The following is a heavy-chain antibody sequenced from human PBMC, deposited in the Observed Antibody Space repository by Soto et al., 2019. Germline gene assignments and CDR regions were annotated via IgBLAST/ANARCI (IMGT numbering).Heavy chain of an antibody. V-gene: IGHV3-21*01. J-gene: IGHJ4*02. CDR1: GFTFSSYS. CDR3: AKEGPVTTATTCFDY. D-gene: IGHD1-7*01. CDR2: ISSSGSTI. Sequence: GGSLRLSCAASGFTFSSYSMNWVRQAPGKGLEWVSSISSSGSTIYYADSVKGRFTISRDNAKNSLYLQMNSLRVEDTAVYYCAKEGPVTTATTCFDYWGQGTLVTVSS.